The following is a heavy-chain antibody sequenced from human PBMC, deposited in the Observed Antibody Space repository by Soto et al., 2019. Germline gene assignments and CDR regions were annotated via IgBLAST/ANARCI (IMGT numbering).Heavy chain of an antibody. D-gene: IGHD1-7*01. Sequence: AGGSLRLSCAASGFTFSHYGMYWVRHAPGTGLEWVAAISNDGVNKYYPDSVKGRFTISRDNSRNTLSLELTSLTAEDTAAYYCARVSTTSDRCGLFDYWGQGTLVTVSS. CDR3: ARVSTTSDRCGLFDY. V-gene: IGHV3-30*03. J-gene: IGHJ4*02. CDR2: ISNDGVNK. CDR1: GFTFSHYG.